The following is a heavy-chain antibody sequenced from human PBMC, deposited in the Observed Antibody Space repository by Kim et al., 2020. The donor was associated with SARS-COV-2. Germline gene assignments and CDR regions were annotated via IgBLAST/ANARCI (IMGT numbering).Heavy chain of an antibody. J-gene: IGHJ4*02. D-gene: IGHD6-13*01. V-gene: IGHV3-21*01. CDR2: R. CDR3: ASGGQQLVSDY. Sequence: RYYADSVKGRFTISRDNAKNSLYLQMNSLRAEDTAVYYCASGGQQLVSDYWGQGTLVTVSS.